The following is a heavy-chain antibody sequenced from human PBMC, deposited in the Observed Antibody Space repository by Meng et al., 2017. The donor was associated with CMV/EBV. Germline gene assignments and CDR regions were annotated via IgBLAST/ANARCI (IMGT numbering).Heavy chain of an antibody. Sequence: GGSLRLSCAASGFSFRTYAMHWVRQAPGEGLEWVAVISYDGSNIYHADPVKGRFTISRDDSKSIAYLQMNSLKTEDTAVYYCTRKWIFGVVIEISNYYYGMDVWGQGTTVTVSS. CDR3: TRKWIFGVVIEISNYYYGMDV. CDR2: ISYDGSNI. V-gene: IGHV3-30-3*01. D-gene: IGHD3-3*01. CDR1: GFSFRTYA. J-gene: IGHJ6*02.